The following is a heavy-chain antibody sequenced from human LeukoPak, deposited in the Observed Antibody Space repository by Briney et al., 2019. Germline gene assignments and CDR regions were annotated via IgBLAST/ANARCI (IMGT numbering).Heavy chain of an antibody. Sequence: ASVKVSCKASGYTFISYGISWLRQAPGQGLEWMGWVSAYNGDTNYAQKFQGRVTMTTDTSTSTVYMELRSLRSDDTAVYYCARDREGQADYWGQGALVTVSS. V-gene: IGHV1-18*01. CDR2: VSAYNGDT. J-gene: IGHJ4*02. CDR3: ARDREGQADY. CDR1: GYTFISYG. D-gene: IGHD3-10*01.